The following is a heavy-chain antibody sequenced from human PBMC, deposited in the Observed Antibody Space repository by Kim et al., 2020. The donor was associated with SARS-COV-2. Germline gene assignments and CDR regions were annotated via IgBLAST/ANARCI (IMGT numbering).Heavy chain of an antibody. J-gene: IGHJ4*02. CDR2: DT. D-gene: IGHD1-26*01. Sequence: DTRYSPSFQGQVTFSADKSISTAYLQWSSLKASDTAIYYCARFLSTYSFDYWDQGALVTVSS. CDR3: ARFLSTYSFDY. V-gene: IGHV5-51*01.